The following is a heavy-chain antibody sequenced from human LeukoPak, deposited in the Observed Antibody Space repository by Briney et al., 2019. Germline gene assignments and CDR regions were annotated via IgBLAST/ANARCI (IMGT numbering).Heavy chain of an antibody. D-gene: IGHD5-24*01. CDR3: ARGGDGYNI. CDR2: IYYSGST. CDR1: GGSISSSNYY. V-gene: IGHV4-39*07. Sequence: SETLSLTCTVSGGSISSSNYYWGWIRQPPGKGLEWIGSIYYSGSTYYNPSLKSRVTISVDTSKNQFSLKLSSVTAADTAVYYCARGGDGYNIWGQGTLVTVSS. J-gene: IGHJ4*02.